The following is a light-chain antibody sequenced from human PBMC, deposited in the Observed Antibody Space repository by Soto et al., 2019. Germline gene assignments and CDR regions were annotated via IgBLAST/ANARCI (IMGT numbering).Light chain of an antibody. Sequence: DIQMTQSPSTLSGSVGDRVTITCRASQSIGSWLAWYQQKAGKAPKILIYWASNLESGVPSRFSGSGSGTEFTLTISSLQRDDFATYYCQQYNSYPWTFGQGTKVEIK. CDR3: QQYNSYPWT. CDR1: QSIGSW. CDR2: WAS. V-gene: IGKV1-5*03. J-gene: IGKJ1*01.